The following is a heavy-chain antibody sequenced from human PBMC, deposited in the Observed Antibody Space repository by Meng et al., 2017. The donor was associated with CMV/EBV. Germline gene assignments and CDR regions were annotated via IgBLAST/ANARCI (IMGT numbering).Heavy chain of an antibody. V-gene: IGHV4-39*07. J-gene: IGHJ5*02. CDR1: GGSISSSSYY. D-gene: IGHD3-10*01. CDR2: IYYSGST. Sequence: SETLSLTCTVSGGSISSSSYYWGWIRQPPGKGLEWIGSIYYSGSTYYNPSLKSRVTISVDTSKNQFSLKLSSVTAADTAVYYCARDRRVNMVRGVIITAPGLGFDPWGQGTLVTVSS. CDR3: ARDRRVNMVRGVIITAPGLGFDP.